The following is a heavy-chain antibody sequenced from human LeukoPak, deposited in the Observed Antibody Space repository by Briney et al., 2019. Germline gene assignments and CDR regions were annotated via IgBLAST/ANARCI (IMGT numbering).Heavy chain of an antibody. J-gene: IGHJ4*02. CDR1: GFTFSSYA. D-gene: IGHD6-19*01. Sequence: PGGSLRLSCAPSGFTFSSYAMSWVRQAPGKGLEWVSGISSGGSGIYYADSVKGRFTISRDNSKNTLYLQMNSLRAEDTAVYYCAKGTGYSSGEVNYWGQGTLVTVSS. CDR2: ISSGGSGI. CDR3: AKGTGYSSGEVNY. V-gene: IGHV3-NL1*01.